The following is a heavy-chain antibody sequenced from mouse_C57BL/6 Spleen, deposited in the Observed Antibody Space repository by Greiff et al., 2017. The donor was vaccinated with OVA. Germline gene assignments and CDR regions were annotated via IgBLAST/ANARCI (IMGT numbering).Heavy chain of an antibody. Sequence: VQLQQSGAELVRPGASVKLSCTASGFNIKDDYMHWVKQRPEQGLEWIGWIDPENGDTEYASKFQGKATITADTSSNTAYLQLSSLTSEDTAVYYCTTPYSNPWYCDVWGTGTTVTVSS. CDR2: IDPENGDT. CDR1: GFNIKDDY. D-gene: IGHD2-5*01. CDR3: TTPYSNPWYCDV. J-gene: IGHJ1*03. V-gene: IGHV14-4*01.